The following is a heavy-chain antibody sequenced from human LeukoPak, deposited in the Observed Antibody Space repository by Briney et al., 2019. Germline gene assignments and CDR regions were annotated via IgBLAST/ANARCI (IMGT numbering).Heavy chain of an antibody. D-gene: IGHD5-18*01. J-gene: IGHJ4*02. CDR2: ISSSSSYT. Sequence: PGGSLRLSCVASGLTFSDNYMSWIRQAPGKGLEWVSYISSSSSYTNYADSVKGRFTISRDNAKNSLYLQMNSLRAEDTAVYYCARGGYSYGQFGLYFDYWGQGTLVTVSS. V-gene: IGHV3-11*05. CDR3: ARGGYSYGQFGLYFDY. CDR1: GLTFSDNY.